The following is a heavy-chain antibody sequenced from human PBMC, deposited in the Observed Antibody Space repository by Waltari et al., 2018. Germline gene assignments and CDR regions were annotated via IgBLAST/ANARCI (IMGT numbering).Heavy chain of an antibody. CDR2: VTPMVGTV. CDR1: GGTFSIHA. CDR3: ASGAGYCSSSNCPHDAFNV. Sequence: QVQLMQSGAEVKKPGSSVKVSCKASGGTFSIHAISWVRRAPGQGLEWLGGVTPMVGTVNYAQRCQGRVTITAAESTSTIYMELHTLRSEDTAVYYCASGAGYCSSSNCPHDAFNVWGQGTMVTVSS. V-gene: IGHV1-69*01. D-gene: IGHD2-2*01. J-gene: IGHJ3*01.